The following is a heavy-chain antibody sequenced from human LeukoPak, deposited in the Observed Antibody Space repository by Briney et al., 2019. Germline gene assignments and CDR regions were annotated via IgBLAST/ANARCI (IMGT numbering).Heavy chain of an antibody. D-gene: IGHD6-13*01. CDR3: VRAPYSSSWYTYFDY. CDR1: GGSISSYY. CDR2: IYTSGST. J-gene: IGHJ4*02. Sequence: PSETLSLTCAVSGGSISSYYWSWIRQPAGKGLEWIGRIYTSGSTNYNPSLKSRVTMSVDTSKNQFSLKLSSVTAADTAVYYCVRAPYSSSWYTYFDYWGQGTLVTVSS. V-gene: IGHV4-4*07.